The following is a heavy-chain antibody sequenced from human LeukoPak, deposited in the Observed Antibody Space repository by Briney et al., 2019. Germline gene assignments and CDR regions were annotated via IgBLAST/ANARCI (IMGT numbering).Heavy chain of an antibody. V-gene: IGHV3-23*01. J-gene: IGHJ4*02. D-gene: IGHD2-15*01. CDR3: AKGRVAAKTPRYFDY. CDR1: GLTFSSYA. Sequence: GGSLRLSCAASGLTFSSYAMSWVRQAPGKGLEWVSAISGSGGSTYYADSVKGRFTISRDNSKNTLYLQMNSLRAEDTAVYYCAKGRVAAKTPRYFDYWGQGTLVTVSS. CDR2: ISGSGGST.